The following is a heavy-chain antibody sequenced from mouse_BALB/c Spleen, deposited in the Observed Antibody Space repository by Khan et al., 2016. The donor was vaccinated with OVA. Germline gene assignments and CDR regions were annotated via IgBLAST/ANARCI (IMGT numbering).Heavy chain of an antibody. D-gene: IGHD1-1*01. CDR3: ARDYFGNGYFDY. V-gene: IGHV3-6*02. CDR1: GYSITSGYN. CDR2: ISYDGSN. Sequence: EVQLQKSGPGLVKPSQSLSLTCSVTGYSITSGYNWNWIRQFPGNKLEWMVYISYDGSNNYNPSLKNRISITRDTSRNQFFLKLNSVTTEDTATYYCARDYFGNGYFDYWGQGTTLTVSS. J-gene: IGHJ2*01.